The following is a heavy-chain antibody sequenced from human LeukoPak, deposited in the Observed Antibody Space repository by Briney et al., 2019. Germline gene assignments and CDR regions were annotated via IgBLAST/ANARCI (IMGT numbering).Heavy chain of an antibody. J-gene: IGHJ2*01. Sequence: PGGSLRLSCAASGFTFSSYAMTWVRQAPGKGLAWVSTIDSTGGSTYYADSVKGRFTIFRDNSKNTLYLQMNSLRAEDTAVYYCAKPTTGHFDLWGRGTLVTVSS. CDR1: GFTFSSYA. D-gene: IGHD1-1*01. CDR2: IDSTGGST. V-gene: IGHV3-23*01. CDR3: AKPTTGHFDL.